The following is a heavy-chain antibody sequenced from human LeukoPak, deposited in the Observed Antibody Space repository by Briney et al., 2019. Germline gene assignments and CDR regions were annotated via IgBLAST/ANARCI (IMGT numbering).Heavy chain of an antibody. CDR1: GYTFSSYE. V-gene: IGHV3-48*03. CDR2: ISSSGRTV. Sequence: GGSLRLSCAASGYTFSSYEMKWVRQAPGKGLEWVSYISSSGRTVYYADSVKGRFTISRDNAKDSLYLQMNSLRAEDTAVYYCARQIVGATGLDYWGQGTLVTVSS. J-gene: IGHJ4*02. CDR3: ARQIVGATGLDY. D-gene: IGHD1-26*01.